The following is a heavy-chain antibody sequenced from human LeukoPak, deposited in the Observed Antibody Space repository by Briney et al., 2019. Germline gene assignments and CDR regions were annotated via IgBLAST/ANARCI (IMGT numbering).Heavy chain of an antibody. CDR2: IYYSGST. J-gene: IGHJ5*02. CDR3: ARGGYYGSGNDFRFDP. V-gene: IGHV4-61*05. CDR1: GGSISSSSYY. D-gene: IGHD3-10*01. Sequence: PSETLSLTCTVSGGSISSSSYYWGWIRQPPGKGLEWIGYIYYSGSTNYKPSLKSRVTISVDTSKNQFSLKLSSVTAADTAVYYCARGGYYGSGNDFRFDPWGQGTLVTVSS.